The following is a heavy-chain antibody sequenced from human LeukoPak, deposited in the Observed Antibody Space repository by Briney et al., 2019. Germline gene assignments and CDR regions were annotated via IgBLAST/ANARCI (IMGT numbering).Heavy chain of an antibody. CDR1: GFPFSSYS. D-gene: IGHD6-13*01. CDR2: ISSSGTTI. J-gene: IGHJ4*02. CDR3: ARVWGLAVAGGEIEY. Sequence: GRSLRLSCAASGFPFSSYSMNWVRQAPGKGLEWVSYISSSGTTIYYADSVKGRFTISRDNAKNSLYLQMNSLRDEDTAVYYCARVWGLAVAGGEIEYWGQGTLVTVSS. V-gene: IGHV3-48*02.